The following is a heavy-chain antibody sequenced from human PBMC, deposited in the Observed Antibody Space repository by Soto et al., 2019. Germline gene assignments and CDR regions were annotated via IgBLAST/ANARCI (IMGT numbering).Heavy chain of an antibody. J-gene: IGHJ6*02. CDR1: GYTFSNYG. Sequence: QVRLVQSAAEVKKPGASVRVSCKSSGYTFSNYGITWVRQAPGQGLERMGWISAYNGNTHFAQKFQGRVTMTTDTPTTKAFMELSTRRSDDTAVYYSPRIAECSITTCSFPTRFHMRGYYYYYGMDVWGPGTTVTVSS. D-gene: IGHD2-2*01. V-gene: IGHV1-18*01. CDR3: PRIAECSITTCSFPTRFHMRGYYYYYGMDV. CDR2: ISAYNGNT.